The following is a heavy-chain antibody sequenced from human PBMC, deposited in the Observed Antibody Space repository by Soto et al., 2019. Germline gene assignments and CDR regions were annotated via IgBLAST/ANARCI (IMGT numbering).Heavy chain of an antibody. CDR3: ARDLITTIGY. D-gene: IGHD3-16*01. J-gene: IGHJ4*02. CDR1: GGSIRRCGKY. CDR2: IYYIGST. Sequence: LKCSFSGGSIRRCGKYWSSIRQHPGKGLEWIVYIYYIGSTYYNTSVKSRVTISVETSKNHFYLKLSSVTAADTDVYYCARDLITTIGYWGQGSLVTVSS. V-gene: IGHV4-31*03.